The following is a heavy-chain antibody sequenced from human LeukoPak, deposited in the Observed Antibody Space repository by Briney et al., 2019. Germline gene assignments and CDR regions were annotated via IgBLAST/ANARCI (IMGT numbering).Heavy chain of an antibody. Sequence: ASVKVSCTASGYTFTTYGISWVRQAPGQGLEWMGWVSPFNGGTNYAQKFQGRVTMTTDTSTSTAYMELSSLRSEDTAVYYCARESHIVVVTAIRSFDYWGQGTLVTVSS. V-gene: IGHV1-18*01. D-gene: IGHD2-21*02. CDR3: ARESHIVVVTAIRSFDY. CDR2: VSPFNGGT. CDR1: GYTFTTYG. J-gene: IGHJ4*02.